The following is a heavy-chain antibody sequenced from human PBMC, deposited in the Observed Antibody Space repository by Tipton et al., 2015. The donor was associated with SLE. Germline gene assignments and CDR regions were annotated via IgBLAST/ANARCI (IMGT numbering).Heavy chain of an antibody. CDR3: ARAGVFYGLDV. CDR1: GYSFTTYY. V-gene: IGHV1-46*01. D-gene: IGHD1-14*01. CDR2: ITPSGDGT. Sequence: QSGPEVKKPGASVKVSCKASGYSFTTYYMHWVRQAPGQGLEWMGLITPSGDGTTYAQKFQGRVSMTRDTSTSTLYMELNSLTSEDTAVYYCARAGVFYGLDVWGQGTTVTVSS. J-gene: IGHJ6*02.